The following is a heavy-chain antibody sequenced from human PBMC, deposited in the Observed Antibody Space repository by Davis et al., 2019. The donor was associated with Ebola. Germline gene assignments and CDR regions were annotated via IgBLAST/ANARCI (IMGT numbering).Heavy chain of an antibody. CDR2: ISSSSSTI. CDR1: GFTFSSYS. CDR3: AKWGGVPQHDAFDI. J-gene: IGHJ3*02. Sequence: GESLKISCAASGFTFSSYSMNWVRQAPGKGLEWVSYISSSSSTIYYADSVKGRFTISRDNSKNTLYLQMNSLRAEDTAVYYCAKWGGVPQHDAFDIWGQGTMVTVSS. V-gene: IGHV3-48*01. D-gene: IGHD1-1*01.